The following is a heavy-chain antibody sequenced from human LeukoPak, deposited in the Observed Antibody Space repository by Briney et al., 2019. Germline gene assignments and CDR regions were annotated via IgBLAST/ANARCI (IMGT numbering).Heavy chain of an antibody. CDR3: ARRAAERELLDY. Sequence: VKSLKISCKASGNSFTSYWIAWVRQMPGKGLEWMGIIHCGYSDTRYSPSFQGQVTISADKSISIAYLQWSSLKATDTAMYYCARRAAERELLDYWGQGTLVTVSS. J-gene: IGHJ4*02. D-gene: IGHD1-7*01. CDR2: IHCGYSDT. CDR1: GNSFTSYW. V-gene: IGHV5-51*01.